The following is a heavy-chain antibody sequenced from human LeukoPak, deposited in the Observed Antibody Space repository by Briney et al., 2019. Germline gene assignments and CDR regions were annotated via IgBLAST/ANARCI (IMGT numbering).Heavy chain of an antibody. CDR2: INSDGSST. CDR1: GFTLSGHW. Sequence: GGSLRLSCAASGFTLSGHWMHWVRQAPGKGLVWVSRINSDGSSTSYADSVKGRFTISRDNAKNTLYLQMNSLRAEDTAVYYCTRGTPEYSSSWYDYWGQGTLVTVSS. V-gene: IGHV3-74*01. D-gene: IGHD6-13*01. J-gene: IGHJ4*02. CDR3: TRGTPEYSSSWYDY.